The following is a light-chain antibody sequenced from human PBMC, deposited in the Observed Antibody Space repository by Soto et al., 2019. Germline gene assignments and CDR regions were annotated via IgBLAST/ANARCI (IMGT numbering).Light chain of an antibody. CDR1: RSNIGINA. CDR3: AAWDESLNGLV. J-gene: IGLJ2*01. Sequence: QSVLTQPPSVSGTPGQRVSLSCSGSRSNIGINAVDWYHQLPGTAPKVLIYANNQRPSGVPDRFSGSKSGTSASLAINGLQSDDEAHYDCAAWDESLNGLVFGGGTKLTVL. V-gene: IGLV1-44*01. CDR2: ANN.